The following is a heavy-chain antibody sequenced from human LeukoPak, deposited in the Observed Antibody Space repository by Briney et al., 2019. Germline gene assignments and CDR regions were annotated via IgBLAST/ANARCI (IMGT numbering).Heavy chain of an antibody. CDR3: ASQPSDCSGGSCYSGWFDP. Sequence: GESPKISCKGSGYSFTSYWIGWVRQMPGKGLEWMGIIYPGDSDTRYSPSFQGQVTISADKSISTAYLQWSSLKASDTAMYYCASQPSDCSGGSCYSGWFDPWGQGTLVTVSS. D-gene: IGHD2-15*01. CDR1: GYSFTSYW. CDR2: IYPGDSDT. J-gene: IGHJ5*02. V-gene: IGHV5-51*01.